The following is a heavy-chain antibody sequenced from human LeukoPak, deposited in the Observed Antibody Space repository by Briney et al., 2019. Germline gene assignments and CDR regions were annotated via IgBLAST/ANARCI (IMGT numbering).Heavy chain of an antibody. Sequence: GESLKISCKGSGYSFTSYWIGWVRQMPGKGLEWMGIIYPGDSDTRYSPSFQGQVTISADKSISTAYLQWSSLKASDTAMYYCARQGLYGSGSYSSLYYYYGMDVWGQGTTVTVSS. CDR1: GYSFTSYW. V-gene: IGHV5-51*01. J-gene: IGHJ6*02. CDR3: ARQGLYGSGSYSSLYYYYGMDV. CDR2: IYPGDSDT. D-gene: IGHD3-10*01.